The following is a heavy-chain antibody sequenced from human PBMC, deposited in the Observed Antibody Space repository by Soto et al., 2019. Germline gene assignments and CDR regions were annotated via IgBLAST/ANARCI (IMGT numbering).Heavy chain of an antibody. V-gene: IGHV1-18*01. CDR3: ARVADYYGSGSYYNEIDY. Sequence: QVQLVQSGAEVKKPGASVKVSCKASGYTFTSYGISWVRQAPGQGLEWMGWISAYNGNTNYAQKLQGRVTMTTDTTTSTAYMELRSLRSDDTAVYYCARVADYYGSGSYYNEIDYWGQGTLVTVSS. D-gene: IGHD3-10*01. CDR2: ISAYNGNT. CDR1: GYTFTSYG. J-gene: IGHJ4*02.